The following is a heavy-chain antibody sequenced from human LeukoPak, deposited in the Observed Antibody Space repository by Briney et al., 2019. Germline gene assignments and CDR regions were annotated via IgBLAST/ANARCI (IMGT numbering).Heavy chain of an antibody. CDR1: GGSSSGYY. CDR3: ARGRYSSNYYYYYYMDV. CDR2: INHSGST. D-gene: IGHD6-13*01. J-gene: IGHJ6*03. Sequence: PSETLSLTCAVYGGSSSGYYWSWIRQPPGKGLEWIGEINHSGSTNYNPSLKSRVTISADTSKNQFSLKLSSVTAADTAVYYCARGRYSSNYYYYYYMDVWGKGTTVTVSS. V-gene: IGHV4-34*01.